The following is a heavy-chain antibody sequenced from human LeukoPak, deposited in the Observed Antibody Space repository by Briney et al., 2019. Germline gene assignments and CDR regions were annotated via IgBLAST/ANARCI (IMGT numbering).Heavy chain of an antibody. J-gene: IGHJ4*02. V-gene: IGHV3-30*03. D-gene: IGHD3-3*01. CDR1: GFTFSSYG. CDR3: ARGVPYDSWSGPHYSDY. CDR2: ISYDGSNK. Sequence: GGSLRLSCAASGFTFSSYGMHWVRQAPGKGLEWVAVISYDGSNKYYADSVKGRFTISRDSAKNSLYLQMNSLRAEDTAVYYCARGVPYDSWSGPHYSDYWGQGTLVTVSS.